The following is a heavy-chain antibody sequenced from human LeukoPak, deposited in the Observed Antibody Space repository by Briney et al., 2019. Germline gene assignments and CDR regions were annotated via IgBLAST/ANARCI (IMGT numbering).Heavy chain of an antibody. CDR1: GYSFTSYW. CDR3: ARHGSSWYQSPTRNEYFQH. Sequence: GESLKISCKGSGYSFTSYWIGWVRQMPGKGLEWMGIIYPGDSDTRYSPSFQGQVTISADKSISTAYLQWSSLKASDTAMYYCARHGSSWYQSPTRNEYFQHWGQGTLVTVSS. V-gene: IGHV5-51*01. J-gene: IGHJ1*01. D-gene: IGHD6-13*01. CDR2: IYPGDSDT.